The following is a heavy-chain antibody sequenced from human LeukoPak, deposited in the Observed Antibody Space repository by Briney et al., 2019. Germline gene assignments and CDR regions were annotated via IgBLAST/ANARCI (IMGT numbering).Heavy chain of an antibody. D-gene: IGHD3-9*01. CDR3: AREDYDILTGYYYYYYMDV. CDR1: GGSISSSSYY. Sequence: SETLSLTCTVSGGSISSSSYYWGWIRQPPGKGLEWIGSIYYSGSTYYNPSLKSRVTISVDTSKNQFSLKLSSVTAADTAVYYCAREDYDILTGYYYYYYMDVWGKGTTVTISS. J-gene: IGHJ6*03. CDR2: IYYSGST. V-gene: IGHV4-39*02.